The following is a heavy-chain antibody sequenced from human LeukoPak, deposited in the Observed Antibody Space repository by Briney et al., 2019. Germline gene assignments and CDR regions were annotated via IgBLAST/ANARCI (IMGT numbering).Heavy chain of an antibody. CDR2: INHSGST. J-gene: IGHJ5*02. CDR3: ARHYGP. V-gene: IGHV4-34*01. Sequence: SETLSLTCAVYGGSFSGYYCSWIRQPPGKGLEWIGEINHSGSTNYNPFLKSRVTISVDTSKNQFSLKLSSVTAADTAVYYCARHYGPWGQGTLVTVSS. CDR1: GGSFSGYY. D-gene: IGHD3-16*01.